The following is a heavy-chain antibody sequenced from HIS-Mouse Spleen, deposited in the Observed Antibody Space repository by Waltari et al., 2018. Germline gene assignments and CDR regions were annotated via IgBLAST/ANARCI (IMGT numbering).Heavy chain of an antibody. CDR3: AREIPYSSSWYDWYFDL. Sequence: QLQLQESGPGLVKPSETLSLTCTVSGGSISSRSYYWGWIRQPPGKGLAWLGSVYYSGITTYTPSLKSRVTISVETSKNQFALKLSSVTAAETAVYYCAREIPYSSSWYDWYFDLWGRGTLVTVSS. CDR1: GGSISSRSYY. D-gene: IGHD6-13*01. V-gene: IGHV4-39*07. CDR2: VYYSGIT. J-gene: IGHJ2*01.